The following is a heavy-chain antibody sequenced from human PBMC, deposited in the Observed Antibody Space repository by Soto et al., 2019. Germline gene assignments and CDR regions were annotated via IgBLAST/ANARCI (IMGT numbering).Heavy chain of an antibody. J-gene: IGHJ2*01. CDR3: ASGTYVWGSYPNWYFDL. D-gene: IGHD3-16*02. V-gene: IGHV4-34*01. CDR1: GGYFSGYY. CDR2: INHSGST. Sequence: SETLSLTCAVYGGYFSGYYWTWIRQPPGTGLEWIGEINHSGSTNYNPSLKSRVTISVDTSKNQFSLKLSSVTAADTAVYYCASGTYVWGSYPNWYFDLWGRGTLVTVSS.